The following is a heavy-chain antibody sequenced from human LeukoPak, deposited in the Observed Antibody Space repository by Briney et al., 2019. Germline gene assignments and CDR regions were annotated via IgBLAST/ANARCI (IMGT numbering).Heavy chain of an antibody. CDR1: GFTFGSYA. D-gene: IGHD5-18*01. J-gene: IGHJ4*02. CDR2: ISYDGSNK. CDR3: ARAVDTATWRLFDY. V-gene: IGHV3-30-3*01. Sequence: GGSLRLSCAASGFTFGSYAMHWVRQAPGKGLEWVAVISYDGSNKYYADSVKGRFTISRDNSKNTLYLQMNSLRAEDTAVYYCARAVDTATWRLFDYWGQGTLVTVSS.